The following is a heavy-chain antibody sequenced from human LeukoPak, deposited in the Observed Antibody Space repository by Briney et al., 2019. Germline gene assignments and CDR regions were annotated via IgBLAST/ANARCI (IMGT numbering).Heavy chain of an antibody. Sequence: PGGSLRLSCVASGFAFSDSRMHWVRQAPGKGLEWVSRITRDGRSTAYADSVKGRFTVSRDNARPTLYLQMNSLRVEDTAVYFCAKSRRDFWGQGTLVTVSS. CDR2: ITRDGRST. V-gene: IGHV3-74*01. CDR1: GFAFSDSR. CDR3: AKSRRDF. J-gene: IGHJ4*02.